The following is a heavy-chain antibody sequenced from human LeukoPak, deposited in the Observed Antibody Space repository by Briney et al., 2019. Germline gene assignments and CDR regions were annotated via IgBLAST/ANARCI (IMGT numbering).Heavy chain of an antibody. Sequence: EASVNVSCKASGFTFTSSAMQWVRQARGQRLEWIGWIVVGSGNTNYAQKFQERVTITRDMSTSTAYMELSSLRSEDTAVYYCAAETIAARPYSNYWGQGTLVTVSS. CDR2: IVVGSGNT. D-gene: IGHD6-6*01. CDR1: GFTFTSSA. CDR3: AAETIAARPYSNY. J-gene: IGHJ4*02. V-gene: IGHV1-58*02.